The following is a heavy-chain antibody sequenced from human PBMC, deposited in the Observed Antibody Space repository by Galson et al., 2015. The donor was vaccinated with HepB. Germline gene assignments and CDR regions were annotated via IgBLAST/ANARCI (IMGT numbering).Heavy chain of an antibody. J-gene: IGHJ4*02. Sequence: SVKVSCKASGYTFTNYPISWLRQAPGHGLEWMGWISPNTGNPTYAQAFTGRFVFSLDTSVSTAYLQISSLKAEDTAVYYCAIPWGAKYYHDDSGLYYFDYWGQGTLVTVSS. CDR1: GYTFTNYP. CDR3: AIPWGAKYYHDDSGLYYFDY. D-gene: IGHD3-22*01. CDR2: ISPNTGNP. V-gene: IGHV7-4-1*02.